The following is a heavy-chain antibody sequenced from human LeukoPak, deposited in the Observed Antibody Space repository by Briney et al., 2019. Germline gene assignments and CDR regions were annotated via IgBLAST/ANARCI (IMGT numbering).Heavy chain of an antibody. D-gene: IGHD6-19*01. CDR2: INHSGST. V-gene: IGHV4-34*01. CDR1: GGSFSGYY. Sequence: SETLSLTCAVYGGSFSGYYWSWIRQPPGKGLEWIGEINHSGSTNYNPSLKSRVTISVDTSKNQFSLKLSSVTAADTAVYYCARKAYSSGWYEGYWFDYWGQGTLVTVSS. J-gene: IGHJ4*02. CDR3: ARKAYSSGWYEGYWFDY.